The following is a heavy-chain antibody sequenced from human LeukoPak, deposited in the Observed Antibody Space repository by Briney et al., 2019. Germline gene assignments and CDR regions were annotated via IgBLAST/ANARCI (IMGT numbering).Heavy chain of an antibody. D-gene: IGHD1-26*01. CDR2: IIPIFGTA. J-gene: IGHJ6*03. CDR3: AFRWGYYMDV. CDR1: GYTFTSYD. V-gene: IGHV1-69*06. Sequence: GASVKVSCKASGYTFTSYDINWVRQATGQGLEWMGGIIPIFGTANYAQKFQGRVTITADKSTSTAYMELSSLRSEDTAVYYCAFRWGYYMDVWGKGTTVTVSS.